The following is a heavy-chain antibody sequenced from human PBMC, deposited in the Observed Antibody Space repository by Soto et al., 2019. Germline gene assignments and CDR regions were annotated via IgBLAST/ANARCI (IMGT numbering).Heavy chain of an antibody. CDR1: GGSFSGYY. CDR2: INHSGST. V-gene: IGHV4-34*01. D-gene: IGHD4-17*01. Sequence: PSETLSLTCAVYGGSFSGYYWSWIRQPPGKGLEWIGEINHSGSTNYNPSLKSRVTISVDTSKNQFSLKLSSVTAADTAVYYCGRGLFSVQTTVTNSFRWFDPWGQGTLVTVS. J-gene: IGHJ5*02. CDR3: GRGLFSVQTTVTNSFRWFDP.